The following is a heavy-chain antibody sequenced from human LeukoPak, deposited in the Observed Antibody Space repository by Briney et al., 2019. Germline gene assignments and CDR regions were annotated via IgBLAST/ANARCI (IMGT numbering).Heavy chain of an antibody. Sequence: GGSLRLSCAASGFTFSSYGMHWVRQAPGKGLEWVAFIRYDGSNKYYADSVKGRFTISRDNSKNTLYLQMNSLGAEDTAVYYCAKSSKAILLWFGELSGYFDYWGQGTLVTVSS. V-gene: IGHV3-30*02. D-gene: IGHD3-10*01. CDR1: GFTFSSYG. J-gene: IGHJ4*02. CDR2: IRYDGSNK. CDR3: AKSSKAILLWFGELSGYFDY.